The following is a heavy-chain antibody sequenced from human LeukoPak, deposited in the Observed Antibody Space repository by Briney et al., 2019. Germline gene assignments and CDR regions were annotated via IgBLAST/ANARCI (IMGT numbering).Heavy chain of an antibody. V-gene: IGHV4-61*02. CDR1: GGSISSGSYY. J-gene: IGHJ4*02. CDR3: ARVFYSSVGDSSGYYYVYYFDY. Sequence: SETLSLTCTVSGGSISSGSYYWSWIRQPAGKGLEWIGRIYTSGSTNYNPSLKSRVTISVDTSKNQFSLKLSSVTAADTAVYYCARVFYSSVGDSSGYYYVYYFDYWGQGTLVTVSS. D-gene: IGHD3-22*01. CDR2: IYTSGST.